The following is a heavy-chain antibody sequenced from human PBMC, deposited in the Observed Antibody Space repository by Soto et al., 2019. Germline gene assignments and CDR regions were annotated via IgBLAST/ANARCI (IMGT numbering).Heavy chain of an antibody. CDR3: ARDQATYSSGWYSYYYGMDV. V-gene: IGHV1-69*13. D-gene: IGHD6-19*01. J-gene: IGHJ6*02. Sequence: GASVKVSCKASGYTFTSYDINWVRQATGQGFEWMGWIIPIFGTANYAQKFQGRVTITADESTSTAYMELSSLRSEDTAVYYCARDQATYSSGWYSYYYGMDVWGQGTTVTVSS. CDR2: IIPIFGTA. CDR1: GYTFTSYD.